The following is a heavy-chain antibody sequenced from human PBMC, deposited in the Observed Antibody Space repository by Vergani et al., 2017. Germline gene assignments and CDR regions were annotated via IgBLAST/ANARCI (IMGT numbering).Heavy chain of an antibody. CDR3: ARDWGYGDYYYYMDV. D-gene: IGHD4-17*01. Sequence: QVQLQESGPGLVKPSETLSLTCTVPGGSISSYYWSWIRQPAGKGLEWIGRIYTSGSTNYNPSLKSRVTMSVDTSKNQFSLKLSSVTAADTAVYYCARDWGYGDYYYYMDVWGKGTTVTVSS. J-gene: IGHJ6*03. CDR2: IYTSGST. V-gene: IGHV4-4*07. CDR1: GGSISSYY.